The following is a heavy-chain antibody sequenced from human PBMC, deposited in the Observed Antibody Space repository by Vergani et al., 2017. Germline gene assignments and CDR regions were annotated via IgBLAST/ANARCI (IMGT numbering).Heavy chain of an antibody. CDR1: GYTFTSYY. Sequence: QVQLVQSGAEVKKPGASVKVSCKASGYTFTSYYMHWVRQAPGQGLEWMGWMNPNSGNTGYAQKFQGRVTMTRNTSISTAYMELSSLRSEDTAVYYCAREYSYGRRLYYYYMDVWGKGTTVTVSS. D-gene: IGHD5-18*01. J-gene: IGHJ6*03. CDR2: MNPNSGNT. V-gene: IGHV1-8*02. CDR3: AREYSYGRRLYYYYMDV.